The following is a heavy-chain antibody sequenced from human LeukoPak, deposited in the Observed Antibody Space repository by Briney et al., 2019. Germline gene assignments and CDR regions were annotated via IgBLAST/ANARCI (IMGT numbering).Heavy chain of an antibody. V-gene: IGHV1-8*01. D-gene: IGHD3-9*01. CDR1: GYTFTSYD. CDR2: MNPNSGNT. CDR3: ARATGKDILTGRKLDC. Sequence: GASVTVSCKASGYTFTSYDINWVRQATGQGLEWMGWMNPNSGNTGYAQKFQGRVTMTRNTPISTAYMELSSLRSEDTAVYYCARATGKDILTGRKLDCWGQGTLVSVSS. J-gene: IGHJ4*02.